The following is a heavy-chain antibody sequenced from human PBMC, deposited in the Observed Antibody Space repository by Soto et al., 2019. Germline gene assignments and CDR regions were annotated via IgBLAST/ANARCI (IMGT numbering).Heavy chain of an antibody. Sequence: SETLSLTCTVSGGSISSYYWSWIRQPPGKGLEWIGYIYYGGNTNYNPSLKSRVTISIDTSKNQFSLKLSSVTAADTAVYFCASRAADFWSGFTSFDNWGQGTLVTVSS. CDR2: IYYGGNT. D-gene: IGHD3-3*01. CDR1: GGSISSYY. V-gene: IGHV4-59*08. CDR3: ASRAADFWSGFTSFDN. J-gene: IGHJ4*02.